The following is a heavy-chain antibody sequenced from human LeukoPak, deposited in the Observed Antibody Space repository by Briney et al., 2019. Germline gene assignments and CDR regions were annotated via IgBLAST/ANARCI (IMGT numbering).Heavy chain of an antibody. CDR2: IYYTGST. CDR1: GGSIRSYY. Sequence: SETLSLTCTVSGGSIRSYYWSWIRQPPGKGLEWIGYIYYTGSTNYNPSLKSRVTISVDTSKNQSSLNLISVTAADTAVYYCARVLPYSSGWGVDYWGQGALVTVSS. D-gene: IGHD6-19*01. J-gene: IGHJ4*02. CDR3: ARVLPYSSGWGVDY. V-gene: IGHV4-59*01.